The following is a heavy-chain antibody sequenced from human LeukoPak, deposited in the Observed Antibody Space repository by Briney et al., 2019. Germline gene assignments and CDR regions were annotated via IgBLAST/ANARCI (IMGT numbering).Heavy chain of an antibody. CDR2: ISSSGNT. D-gene: IGHD6-13*01. CDR1: GGSISSGYYY. Sequence: SETLSLTCTVSGGSISSGYYYWGWIRQSPEKGLEWIGSISSSGNTYYTSSLKSRVIISSDPSRNQYSLTFNSVTAADTAVYYCARAPKYSSSWYRKYFDYWGQGTLVTVSS. V-gene: IGHV4-39*07. J-gene: IGHJ4*02. CDR3: ARAPKYSSSWYRKYFDY.